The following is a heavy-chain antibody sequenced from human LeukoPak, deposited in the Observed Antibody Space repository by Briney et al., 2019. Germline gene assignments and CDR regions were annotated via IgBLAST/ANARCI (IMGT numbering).Heavy chain of an antibody. CDR2: INPSGGTT. J-gene: IGHJ4*02. D-gene: IGHD6-19*01. Sequence: ASVNVSFKASGYTFTSYYMHWVRQAPGQGLEWMGIINPSGGTTSYAQKFHGRVTMTRDTSTTIVYMELSSLRSEDTVVYYCARVRAGLCDYWGQGTLVTVSS. CDR3: ARVRAGLCDY. V-gene: IGHV1-46*01. CDR1: GYTFTSYY.